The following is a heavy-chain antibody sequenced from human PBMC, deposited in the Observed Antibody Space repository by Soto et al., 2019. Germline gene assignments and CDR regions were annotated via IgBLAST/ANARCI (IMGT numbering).Heavy chain of an antibody. V-gene: IGHV4-39*02. CDR1: GGSISSSSYY. CDR2: IYYSGST. Sequence: SETLSLTCTVSGGSISSSSYYWGWIRQPPGKGLEWIGSIYYSGSTYYNPSLKSRVTISVDTSKNQFSLKLSSVTAADTAVYYCARDQNYCSGGSCYGNLFDPWGQGTLVTVSS. CDR3: ARDQNYCSGGSCYGNLFDP. J-gene: IGHJ5*02. D-gene: IGHD2-15*01.